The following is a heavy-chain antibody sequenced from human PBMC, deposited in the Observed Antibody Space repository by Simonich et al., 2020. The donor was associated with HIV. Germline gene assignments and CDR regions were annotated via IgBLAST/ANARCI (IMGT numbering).Heavy chain of an antibody. J-gene: IGHJ3*02. V-gene: IGHV4-59*12. CDR2: STQRGRT. Sequence: QVQLQESGPGLVKPSETLSLTGTVSGGSISSYYWTWIRQPPGKGLAWMGESTQRGRTTYNFALKSRVTISEDTSKNQFSLKLSSVTAADTAVYYCARRVYYYDSSDYLVPDALDIWGRGIMVIVSS. CDR1: GGSISSYY. D-gene: IGHD3-22*01. CDR3: ARRVYYYDSSDYLVPDALDI.